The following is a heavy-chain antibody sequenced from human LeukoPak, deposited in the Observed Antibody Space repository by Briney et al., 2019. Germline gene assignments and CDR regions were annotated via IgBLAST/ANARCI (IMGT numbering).Heavy chain of an antibody. Sequence: GGSLRLSCAASGFIVSSNYMNWVRQAPGKGLEWVSVIYSGGDTYYADSVKGRFTLSRDNSKNTLYLQINSLRTEDTAVYYCARGGKCSDGKCYLIDYWGQGTLVTVSS. V-gene: IGHV3-53*05. CDR3: ARGGKCSDGKCYLIDY. J-gene: IGHJ4*02. D-gene: IGHD2-15*01. CDR1: GFIVSSNY. CDR2: IYSGGDT.